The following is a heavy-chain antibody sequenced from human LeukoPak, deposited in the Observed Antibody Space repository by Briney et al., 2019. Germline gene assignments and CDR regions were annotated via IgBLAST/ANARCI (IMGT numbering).Heavy chain of an antibody. CDR2: IWYDASNK. CDR1: GFTFSSFG. J-gene: IGHJ5*02. Sequence: GGSLRLSCAASGFTFSSFGMHWVRQAPGKGLEWVAVIWYDASNKYYADSVKGRFTISRDDSKNTLFLQMNSLRDDDTAVYYCVRGVGVSRFNYFDPWGQGTLVIVSS. D-gene: IGHD6-13*01. CDR3: VRGVGVSRFNYFDP. V-gene: IGHV3-33*01.